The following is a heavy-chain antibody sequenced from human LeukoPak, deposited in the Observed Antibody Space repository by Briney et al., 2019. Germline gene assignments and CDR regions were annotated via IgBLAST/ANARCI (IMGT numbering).Heavy chain of an antibody. CDR2: FDPEDGET. Sequence: ASVKVSCKVSGYTLTELSMHWVRQAPGKGLEWMGSFDPEDGETIYAQKFQGRVTMTEDTSTDTAYMELSSLRSEDTAVYYCATASYPKPYYYDSSSSNDAFDIWGQGTMVTVSS. D-gene: IGHD3-22*01. V-gene: IGHV1-24*01. J-gene: IGHJ3*02. CDR1: GYTLTELS. CDR3: ATASYPKPYYYDSSSSNDAFDI.